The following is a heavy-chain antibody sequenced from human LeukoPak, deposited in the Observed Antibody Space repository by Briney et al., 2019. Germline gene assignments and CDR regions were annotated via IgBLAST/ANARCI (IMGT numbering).Heavy chain of an antibody. CDR3: ARSDDILTGYYAY. CDR2: IIPIFGTA. Sequence: ASVKVSCKASGGTFSSYAISWVRQAPGQGLEWMGGIIPIFGTANYAQKFQGRVTITADESTSTAYMELSSLRSEDTAVYYCARSDDILTGYYAYWGQGTLVTVSS. J-gene: IGHJ4*02. D-gene: IGHD3-9*01. V-gene: IGHV1-69*13. CDR1: GGTFSSYA.